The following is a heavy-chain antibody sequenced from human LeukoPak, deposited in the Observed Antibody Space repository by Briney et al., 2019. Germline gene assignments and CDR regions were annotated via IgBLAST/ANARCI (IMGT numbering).Heavy chain of an antibody. CDR2: IIPIFGTA. CDR1: GGTFSSYA. CDR3: ARQIVKGIMRDKIDY. Sequence: SVTVSCKASGGTFSSYAISWVRQAPGQGLEWMGGIIPIFGTANYAQKFQGRVTITADESTSTAYMELSSLRSEDAAVYYCARQIVKGIMRDKIDYWGQGTLVTVSS. D-gene: IGHD5-24*01. J-gene: IGHJ4*02. V-gene: IGHV1-69*13.